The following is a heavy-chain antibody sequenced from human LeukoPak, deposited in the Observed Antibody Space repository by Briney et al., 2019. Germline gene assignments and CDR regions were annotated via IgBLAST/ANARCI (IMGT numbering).Heavy chain of an antibody. CDR3: ARVLRYFDPRPLLDYYGMDV. CDR1: GYTFTSYG. J-gene: IGHJ6*02. Sequence: GASVKVSCKASGYTFTSYGISWVRQAPGQGLEWMGWLSAYNGNTNYAQKLQGRVTMTTDTSTSTAYMELRSLRSDDTAVYYCARVLRYFDPRPLLDYYGMDVWGQGTTVTVSS. D-gene: IGHD3-9*01. V-gene: IGHV1-18*01. CDR2: LSAYNGNT.